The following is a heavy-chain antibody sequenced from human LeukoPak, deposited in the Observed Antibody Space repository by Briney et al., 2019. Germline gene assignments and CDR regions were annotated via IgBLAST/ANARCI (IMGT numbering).Heavy chain of an antibody. J-gene: IGHJ4*02. V-gene: IGHV3-11*04. CDR3: VRDSIAASGSFAF. Sequence: KPGGSLRLTCAASGFTFSDYYMSWIRQAPGKGLEWVSLMSSTSSRAIYYGDSVKGRFTTSRDNAKNSSYLQMNSLRAADTAVYYCVRDSIAASGSFAFWGQGTLVTVSS. CDR2: MSSTSSRAI. D-gene: IGHD6-13*01. CDR1: GFTFSDYY.